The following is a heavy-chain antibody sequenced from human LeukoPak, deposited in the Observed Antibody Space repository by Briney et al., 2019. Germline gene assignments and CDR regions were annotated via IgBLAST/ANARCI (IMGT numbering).Heavy chain of an antibody. J-gene: IGHJ4*02. D-gene: IGHD6-6*01. CDR3: TDSSQGR. CDR1: GFTLSSYA. V-gene: IGHV3-15*01. Sequence: GGSLRLSCAASGFTLSSYAMSWVRQAPGKGLEWVGRIKSKTDGGTTDYAAPVKGRFTISRDDSKNTLYLQMNSLKIEDTAVYYCTDSSQGRWGQGTLVTVSS. CDR2: IKSKTDGGTT.